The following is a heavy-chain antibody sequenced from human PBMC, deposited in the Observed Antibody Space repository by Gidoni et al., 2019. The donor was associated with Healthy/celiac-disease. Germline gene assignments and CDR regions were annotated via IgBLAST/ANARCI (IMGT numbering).Heavy chain of an antibody. CDR3: ASLYNFHWFDP. Sequence: QGQRQESGPGRVKPAATLALPGAVSGGSISGYYWSWIRQPPGKGLEWIGYIYYRGTTNCTPSPKSRVTISVDTSKTPFSLKLSSVTAADTAVYSCASLYNFHWFDPWGQGTLVTVSS. CDR1: GGSISGYY. D-gene: IGHD3-3*01. CDR2: IYYRGTT. J-gene: IGHJ5*02. V-gene: IGHV4-59*01.